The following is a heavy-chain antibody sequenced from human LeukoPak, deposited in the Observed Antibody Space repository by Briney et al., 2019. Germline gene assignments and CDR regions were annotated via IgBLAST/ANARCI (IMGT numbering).Heavy chain of an antibody. CDR1: GFTFSSYS. CDR3: ARDGAAAGTN. J-gene: IGHJ4*02. Sequence: PGGSLRLSCAASGFTFSSYSMNWVRQAPGKGLEWVSSISSSSSYIYYADSVKGRFTISRDNAKNSLYLQMNSLRAEDTAVCYCARDGAAAGTNWGQGTLVTVSS. CDR2: ISSSSSYI. V-gene: IGHV3-21*01. D-gene: IGHD6-13*01.